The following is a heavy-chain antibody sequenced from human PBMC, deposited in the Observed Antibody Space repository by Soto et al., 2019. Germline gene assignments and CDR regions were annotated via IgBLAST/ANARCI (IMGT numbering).Heavy chain of an antibody. J-gene: IGHJ6*03. Sequence: ASVKVSCKASGGTFSSYAISWVRQAPRQGLEWMGWISAYNGNTNYAQKLQGRVTMTTDTSTSTAYMELSSLRSEDTAVYYCARPPEGTVTTSYYYYYYMDVWGKGTTVTVSS. CDR2: ISAYNGNT. D-gene: IGHD4-17*01. CDR3: ARPPEGTVTTSYYYYYYMDV. CDR1: GGTFSSYA. V-gene: IGHV1-18*01.